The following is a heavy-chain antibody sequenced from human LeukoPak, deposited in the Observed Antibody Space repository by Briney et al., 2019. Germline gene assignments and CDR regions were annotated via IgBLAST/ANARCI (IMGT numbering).Heavy chain of an antibody. D-gene: IGHD6-6*01. CDR2: IYPGDPDT. CDR1: GYSFSSYW. J-gene: IGHJ4*02. CDR3: ARQGTGSSFDY. Sequence: GESLKISCKGSGYSFSSYWIGWVRQMPGKGLEWMGIIYPGDPDTRYSPSFQGQVTISVDKSISTAYLQWSSLKASDTAIYYCARQGTGSSFDYWGQGTLVTVSS. V-gene: IGHV5-51*01.